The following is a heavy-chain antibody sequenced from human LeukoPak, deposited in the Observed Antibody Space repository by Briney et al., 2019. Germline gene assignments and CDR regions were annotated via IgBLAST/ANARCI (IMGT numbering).Heavy chain of an antibody. Sequence: PGGSLRLSCAASGFTFRSYWMYWVRQAPGKGLVWVSRINTDGSSTSYADSVKGRFTISRDNAKNTLYLQMSSLRAEDTAVYYCARDLFYDSPPDIDYWGQGTLVTVSS. CDR2: INTDGSST. CDR3: ARDLFYDSPPDIDY. D-gene: IGHD3-3*01. V-gene: IGHV3-74*01. CDR1: GFTFRSYW. J-gene: IGHJ4*02.